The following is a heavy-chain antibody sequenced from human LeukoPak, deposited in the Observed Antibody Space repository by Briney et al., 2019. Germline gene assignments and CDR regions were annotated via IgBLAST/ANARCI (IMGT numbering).Heavy chain of an antibody. CDR2: IFYSGST. CDR3: AKSNGYGLMDI. V-gene: IGHV4-59*12. J-gene: IGHJ3*02. CDR1: GGSISRYY. Sequence: SETLSLTCTVSGGSISRYYWNWIRQPPGKALEWIGNIFYSGSTYYSPSLKSRVTISLDTSRNQFSLKLNSVTAADTAVYYCAKSNGYGLMDIWGQGTMVTVSS. D-gene: IGHD3-22*01.